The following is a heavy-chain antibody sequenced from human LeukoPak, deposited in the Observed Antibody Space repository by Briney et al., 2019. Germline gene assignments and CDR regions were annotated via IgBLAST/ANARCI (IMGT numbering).Heavy chain of an antibody. V-gene: IGHV1-46*01. CDR1: GYTFTSYY. D-gene: IGHD3-22*01. J-gene: IGHJ4*02. CDR2: INPSGGST. CDR3: ARDLWNYYDSSGSDFDY. Sequence: ASVKVSCKASGYTFTSYYMHWVRQAPGQGLEWMGIINPSGGSTSYAQKLQGRVTMTTDTSTSTAYMELRSLRSDDTAVYYCARDLWNYYDSSGSDFDYWGQGTLVTVSS.